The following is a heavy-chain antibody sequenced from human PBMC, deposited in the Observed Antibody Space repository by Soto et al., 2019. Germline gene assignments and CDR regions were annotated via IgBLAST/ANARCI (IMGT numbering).Heavy chain of an antibody. V-gene: IGHV1-2*02. J-gene: IGHJ6*02. D-gene: IGHD5-12*01. CDR1: GYTFTSHG. CDR2: INPNSGGT. Sequence: GTSVKVTCKASGYTFTSHGISWVRQAPGQGLEWMGWINPNSGGTNYAQKFQGRVTMTRDTSISTAYMELSRLRSDDTAVYYCARGGDGYNYYYYGMDVWGQGTTVTVSS. CDR3: ARGGDGYNYYYYGMDV.